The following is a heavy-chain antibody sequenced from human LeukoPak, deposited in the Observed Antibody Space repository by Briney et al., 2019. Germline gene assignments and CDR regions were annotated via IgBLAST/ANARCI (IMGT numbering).Heavy chain of an antibody. CDR1: VYTFTIDG. V-gene: IGHV1-18*01. J-gene: IGHJ5*02. Sequence: ASLRVSSTPSVYTFTIDGISWVRQAPGQGREWMGWISADNGNTNYAQKLQGRVTMTTDTSTSTAYMEQRSLRSDDTAEYYCARDLNWFDPWGQGTLVTVSS. CDR2: ISADNGNT. CDR3: ARDLNWFDP.